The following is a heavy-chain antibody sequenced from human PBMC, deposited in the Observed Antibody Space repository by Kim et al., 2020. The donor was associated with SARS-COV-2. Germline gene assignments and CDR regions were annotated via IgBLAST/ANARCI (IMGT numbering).Heavy chain of an antibody. CDR1: GGSFSGYY. J-gene: IGHJ4*02. V-gene: IGHV4-34*01. CDR2: INHSGST. Sequence: SETLSLTCAVYGGSFSGYYWSWIRQPPGKGLEWIGEINHSGSTNYNPSLKSRVTISVDTSKNQFSLKLSSVTAADTAVYYCARVSLRYGPFDYWGQGTLVTVSS. CDR3: ARVSLRYGPFDY. D-gene: IGHD4-17*01.